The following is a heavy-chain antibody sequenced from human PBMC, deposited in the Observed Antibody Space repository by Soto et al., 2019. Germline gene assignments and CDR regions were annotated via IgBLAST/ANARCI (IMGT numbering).Heavy chain of an antibody. D-gene: IGHD3-3*01. J-gene: IGHJ3*02. CDR3: VRGGVVGVAGSAAFDM. V-gene: IGHV1-2*02. CDR2: INPATGAA. CDR1: GYPVTAYY. Sequence: QLHLVQSGAVVKKPGASVTVSCSASGYPVTAYYMHWVRQAPGRGLVWMGGINPATGAAKYTQTCLGRVTMTSDTPPCAVFLDLWGLTSEDPAGFYCVRGGVVGVAGSAAFDMWGQGTLVTVSS.